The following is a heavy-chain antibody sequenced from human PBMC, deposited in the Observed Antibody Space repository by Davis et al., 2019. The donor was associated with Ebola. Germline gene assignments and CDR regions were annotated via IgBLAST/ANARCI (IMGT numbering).Heavy chain of an antibody. J-gene: IGHJ5*02. Sequence: ESLKISCAASGFTFSSYSMNWVRQAPGKGLEWIGEINHSGSTNYNPSLKSRVTISVDTSKNQFSLKLSSVTAADTAVYYCARGVGGTTGWFDPWGQGTLVTVSS. D-gene: IGHD1-26*01. V-gene: IGHV4-34*01. CDR3: ARGVGGTTGWFDP. CDR1: GFTFSSYS. CDR2: INHSGST.